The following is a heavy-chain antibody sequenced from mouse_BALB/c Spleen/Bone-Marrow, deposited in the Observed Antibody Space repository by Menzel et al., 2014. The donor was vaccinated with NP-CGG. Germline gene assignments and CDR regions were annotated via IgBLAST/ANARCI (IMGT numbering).Heavy chain of an antibody. CDR1: GYTFTSYV. Sequence: VQLQQSGPELVKPGASVKMSCKASGYTFTSYVMHWVKQKPRQGLEWIGNINPYNDNTKYNEKFKGKATLTSDKSSSTAYMELSSLTSEDSAVYYCARSPYGYHWYFDVWGAGTTVTVSS. CDR3: ARSPYGYHWYFDV. CDR2: INPYNDNT. V-gene: IGHV1-14*01. J-gene: IGHJ1*01. D-gene: IGHD2-2*01.